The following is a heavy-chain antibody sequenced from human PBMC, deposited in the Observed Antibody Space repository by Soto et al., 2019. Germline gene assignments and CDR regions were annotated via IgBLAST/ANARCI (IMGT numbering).Heavy chain of an antibody. CDR1: GYTFTAFY. V-gene: IGHV1-2*02. CDR3: ARDYFLGGWYYDGSGSYYNWPAFDI. J-gene: IGHJ3*02. Sequence: ASVKVCCKASGYTFTAFYMNCVRQAPGQGIEWMGSINPNTGVTRHAQKFQDRVTMTRDTSINTAYMELTRLTSDDTAVYYCARDYFLGGWYYDGSGSYYNWPAFDIWGQGTMVTVSS. D-gene: IGHD3-10*01. CDR2: INPNTGVT.